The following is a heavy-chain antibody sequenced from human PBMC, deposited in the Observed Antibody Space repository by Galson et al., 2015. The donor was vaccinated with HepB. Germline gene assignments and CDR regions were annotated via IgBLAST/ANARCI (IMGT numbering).Heavy chain of an antibody. CDR1: GDSVSSTSAV. V-gene: IGHV6-1*01. D-gene: IGHD1-26*01. Sequence: CAISGDSVSSTSAVWNWVRQSPSRGLEWLGRTWYRSKWYYEFAVSVESRITINPDTSKNQSSLQLSSVTPEDTAVYYCARTQVGAAYFDYWGQGTLVTVSS. J-gene: IGHJ4*02. CDR2: TWYRSKWYY. CDR3: ARTQVGAAYFDY.